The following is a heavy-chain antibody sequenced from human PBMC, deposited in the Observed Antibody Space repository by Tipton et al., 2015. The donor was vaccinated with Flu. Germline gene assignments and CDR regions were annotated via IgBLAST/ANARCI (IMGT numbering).Heavy chain of an antibody. CDR3: ARDYGDLNWFDS. J-gene: IGHJ5*01. CDR1: SGSMIGHY. Sequence: TLSLTCTASSGSMIGHYWSWIRQSPGKGLEWIGNIDRDGNTYRNPSLRSRVAISVDTSRNQFSLKLSSVTAADTAVYYCARDYGDLNWFDSWGQGALVTVSS. V-gene: IGHV4-4*09. CDR2: IDRDGNT. D-gene: IGHD4-17*01.